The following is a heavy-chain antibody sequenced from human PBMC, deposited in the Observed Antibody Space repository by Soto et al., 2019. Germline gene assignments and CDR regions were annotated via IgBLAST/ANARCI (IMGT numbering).Heavy chain of an antibody. D-gene: IGHD3-22*01. V-gene: IGHV4-39*01. CDR2: IYYSWST. Sequence: SETLSLTCTVSGGSSSSSSYYWGWIRQPPGKGLEWIGSIYYSWSTYYNPSLKSRVTISVDTSRNQFSLTLSAVTAADTAVGYCASPSSYSDRSGYPPEHFQHWAQRTLVTVSS. CDR1: GGSSSSSSYY. J-gene: IGHJ1*01. CDR3: ASPSSYSDRSGYPPEHFQH.